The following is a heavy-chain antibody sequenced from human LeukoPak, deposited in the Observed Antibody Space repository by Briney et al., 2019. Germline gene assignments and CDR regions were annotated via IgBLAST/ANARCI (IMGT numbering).Heavy chain of an antibody. CDR2: IYFGGST. CDR1: GGSITSVGYY. Sequence: SETLSLTCTLSGGSITSVGYYWSWIRQHPGKGLEWIAYIYFGGSTYYHPSLKSRVTISVDTSKNQFSLKLSSVTAADTAVYYCARRWGAFDIWGQGTMVTVSS. V-gene: IGHV4-31*03. D-gene: IGHD5-24*01. J-gene: IGHJ3*02. CDR3: ARRWGAFDI.